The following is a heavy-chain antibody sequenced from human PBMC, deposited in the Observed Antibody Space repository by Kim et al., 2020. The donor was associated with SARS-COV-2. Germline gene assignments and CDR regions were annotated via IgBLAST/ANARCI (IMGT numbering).Heavy chain of an antibody. CDR3: ARDRYCSGGSCPNQNYGMDV. V-gene: IGHV1-46*01. CDR1: GYTFTSYY. J-gene: IGHJ6*02. Sequence: ASVKVSCKASGYTFTSYYMHWVRQAPGQGLEWMGIINPSGGSTSYAQKFQGRVTMTRDTSTSTVYMELSSLRSEDTAVYYCARDRYCSGGSCPNQNYGMDVWGQGTTVTVSS. D-gene: IGHD2-15*01. CDR2: INPSGGST.